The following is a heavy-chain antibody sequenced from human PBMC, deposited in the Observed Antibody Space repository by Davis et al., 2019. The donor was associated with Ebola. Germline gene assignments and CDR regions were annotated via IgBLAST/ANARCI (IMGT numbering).Heavy chain of an antibody. CDR3: TKDKTMATQYWYFDL. CDR2: ISYDGSKT. CDR1: GFTFSSYG. V-gene: IGHV3-30*18. J-gene: IGHJ2*01. Sequence: GESLKISCAASGFTFSSYGMHWVRQAPGKGLEWVAVISYDGSKTYYADSVKGQFTISRDNSKNTLYLQMNSLRAEDTALYYCTKDKTMATQYWYFDLWGRGTLVSVSS. D-gene: IGHD4/OR15-4a*01.